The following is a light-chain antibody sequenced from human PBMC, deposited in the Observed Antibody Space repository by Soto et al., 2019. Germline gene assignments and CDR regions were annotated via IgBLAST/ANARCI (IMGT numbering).Light chain of an antibody. CDR3: QQYERYPPS. V-gene: IGKV1-16*01. J-gene: IGKJ4*01. Sequence: DIQMTQSPSSLSASVGDRVTIICRASQGINSYLAWFQQKPGKDPKSLIYDATSLQSGVPSRFSGSGSGTDFSLAISSLQPEDVATSYCQQYERYPPSFGGGTKLEI. CDR2: DAT. CDR1: QGINSY.